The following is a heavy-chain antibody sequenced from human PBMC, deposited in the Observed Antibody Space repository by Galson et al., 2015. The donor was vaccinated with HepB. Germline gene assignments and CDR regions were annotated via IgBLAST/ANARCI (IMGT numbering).Heavy chain of an antibody. V-gene: IGHV3-30*09. CDR1: GFTFSSFA. D-gene: IGHD6-13*01. CDR3: ARSVAEHHLVPDC. Sequence: SLRLSCAASGFTFSSFAMHWVRQAPGKGLEWVALISFHGRNEYYADSVKGRFAISRDNSMNTLFLQMNSLRTEDTAVYYCARSVAEHHLVPDCWGQGNLVTVSS. J-gene: IGHJ4*02. CDR2: ISFHGRNE.